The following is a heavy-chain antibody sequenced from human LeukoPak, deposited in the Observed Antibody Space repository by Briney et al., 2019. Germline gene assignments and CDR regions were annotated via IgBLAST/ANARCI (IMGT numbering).Heavy chain of an antibody. V-gene: IGHV3-7*04. J-gene: IGHJ4*02. CDR3: ARDGYATGSHDY. D-gene: IGHD3-10*01. CDR1: GFTFTSYW. CDR2: IRQDGSAK. Sequence: GGSLRLSCAASGFTFTSYWMTWVRQAPGKGLEWVANIRQDGSAKSYVDSVKGRLTVSRDNAQNSLYLQMNSLRAEDTAVYYCARDGYATGSHDYWGQGTLVTVSS.